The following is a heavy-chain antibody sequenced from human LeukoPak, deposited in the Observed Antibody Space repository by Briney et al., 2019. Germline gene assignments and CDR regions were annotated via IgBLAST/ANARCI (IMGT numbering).Heavy chain of an antibody. V-gene: IGHV4-61*08. CDR1: GGSISSGGYY. D-gene: IGHD2-15*01. CDR3: ARALPWPTLDY. CDR2: IYTSGST. Sequence: SETLSLTCTVSGGSISSGGYYWSWIRQPPGKGLEWIGYIYTSGSTNSNPSLKSRVTISVDTSKNQFSLKLSSVTAADTAVYYCARALPWPTLDYWGQGTLVTVSS. J-gene: IGHJ4*02.